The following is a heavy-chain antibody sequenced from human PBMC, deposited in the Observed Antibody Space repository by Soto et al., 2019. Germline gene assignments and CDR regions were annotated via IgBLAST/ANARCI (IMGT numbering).Heavy chain of an antibody. Sequence: GGSLRLSCTTSGFTFANFAMSWVRQAPGRGLEWVSAISGGGGGKYYADSVKGRFIIARDNSKNTVYLEVNGLRTEDTAVYYCAKDVHYDSSGGLDYWGQGTLVTVSS. D-gene: IGHD3-22*01. V-gene: IGHV3-23*01. CDR3: AKDVHYDSSGGLDY. CDR2: ISGGGGGK. J-gene: IGHJ4*02. CDR1: GFTFANFA.